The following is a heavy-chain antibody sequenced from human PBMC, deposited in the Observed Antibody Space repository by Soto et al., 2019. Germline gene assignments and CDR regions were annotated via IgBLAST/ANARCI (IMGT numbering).Heavy chain of an antibody. CDR1: GYTFSSYG. D-gene: IGHD6-6*01. J-gene: IGHJ3*02. V-gene: IGHV1-18*01. CDR2: ISTYNGNQ. Sequence: QVQLVQSGPEVTKPGASVKVSCKASGYTFSSYGISWVRQAPGQGLEWMGWISTYNGNQNYAQKFQGRVTMTTDTSTSTAYMELRSLRSDDTAVFYCARAPLYSTSPKTAFDIWGQGTVVTVSS. CDR3: ARAPLYSTSPKTAFDI.